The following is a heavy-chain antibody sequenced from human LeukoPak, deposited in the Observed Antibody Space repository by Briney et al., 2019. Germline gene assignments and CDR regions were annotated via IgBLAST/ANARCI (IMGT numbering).Heavy chain of an antibody. CDR3: ARDRLLWFGELDY. CDR2: IYSDNT. J-gene: IGHJ4*02. D-gene: IGHD3-10*01. Sequence: PGGSLRLSCTVSGFTVSSNSMSWVRQAPGKGLEWVSFIYSDNTHYSDSVKGRFTISRDNSKNTLYLQMNSLRAEDTAVYYCARDRLLWFGELDYWGQGTLVIVSS. V-gene: IGHV3-53*01. CDR1: GFTVSSNS.